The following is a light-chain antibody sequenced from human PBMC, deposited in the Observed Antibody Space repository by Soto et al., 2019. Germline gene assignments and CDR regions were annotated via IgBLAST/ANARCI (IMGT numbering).Light chain of an antibody. CDR3: VLYMGSGIWR. CDR1: YGSCPTSYY. V-gene: IGLV8-61*01. J-gene: IGLJ3*02. Sequence: QTVVTQEPSLSVSPGGTVTLTCGLNYGSCPTSYYASWYQQTPGQAPRTLLYSTSTHSSGVPDRFSGSILGNKAALTITGVQADDESHYYCVLYMGSGIWRFGGGTKLTGL. CDR2: STS.